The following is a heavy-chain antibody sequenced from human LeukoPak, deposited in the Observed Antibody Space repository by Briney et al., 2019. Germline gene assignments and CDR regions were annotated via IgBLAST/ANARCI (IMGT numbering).Heavy chain of an antibody. V-gene: IGHV3-15*01. CDR1: GFSFTDAW. CDR2: ITSKTDGGIT. Sequence: GGSLRLSCAASGFSFTDAWMSWVRQAPGKGLEWVGRITSKTDGGITYSAAPVKGRFTVSRDDSKNTLFLQMSSLRTEDTAVYYCATDESNSFFFWGQGTLVTVSS. J-gene: IGHJ4*02. D-gene: IGHD2/OR15-2a*01. CDR3: ATDESNSFFF.